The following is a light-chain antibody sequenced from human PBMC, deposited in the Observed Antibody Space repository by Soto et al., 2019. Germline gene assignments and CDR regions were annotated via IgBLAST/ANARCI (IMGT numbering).Light chain of an antibody. V-gene: IGKV2-30*01. J-gene: IGKJ2*01. CDR3: MQGTHWRYT. CDR2: NVS. CDR1: QSLVYRDGNTY. Sequence: DAVMTQSPLSLPVTLGQPASISCRSSQSLVYRDGNTYLNWFHQRPGRSPRRLIYNVSNRDFGVPDRFSGSGSDTDFTLNISTVEAEDVGVYYCMQGTHWRYTFGQGTKLEIK.